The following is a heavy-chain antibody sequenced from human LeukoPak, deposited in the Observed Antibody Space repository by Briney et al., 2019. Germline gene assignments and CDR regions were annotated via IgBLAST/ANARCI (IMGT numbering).Heavy chain of an antibody. Sequence: SETLSLTCTVSGGSISSYDWSWIRQPAGKGLEWIGRIYTSGSTNYNPSLKSRVTMSVDTSKNQFSLKLSSVTAADTAVYYCAASIAVAGFDYWGQGTLVTVSS. D-gene: IGHD6-19*01. CDR3: AASIAVAGFDY. CDR1: GGSISSYD. J-gene: IGHJ4*02. CDR2: IYTSGST. V-gene: IGHV4-4*07.